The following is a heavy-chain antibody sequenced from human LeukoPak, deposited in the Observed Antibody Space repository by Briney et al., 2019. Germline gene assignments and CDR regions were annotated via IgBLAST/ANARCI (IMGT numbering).Heavy chain of an antibody. CDR3: VTNADAFAFDI. J-gene: IGHJ3*02. D-gene: IGHD4/OR15-4a*01. CDR2: ISSSSSTI. Sequence: GGSLRLSCAASGFTFSSYSMNWVRQAPGKGLEWVSYISSSSSTIYHADSVKGRFTISRDNYKTTMYLQMNRLRDEDTAVYYCVTNADAFAFDIWGQGTMVTVSS. V-gene: IGHV3-48*02. CDR1: GFTFSSYS.